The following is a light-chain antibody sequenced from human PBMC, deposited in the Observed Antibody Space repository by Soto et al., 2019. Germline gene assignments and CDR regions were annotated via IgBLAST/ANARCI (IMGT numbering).Light chain of an antibody. Sequence: ENVLTQSSGTLSLSPGERATLSCRASQGVNRYYLAWYQQKPGQAPRLLIYGASSRATGIPDRFSGSGSGTDFTLTISRLEPEDVAVYYCQQYSSSPLTFGGGTKVEI. CDR2: GAS. J-gene: IGKJ4*01. V-gene: IGKV3-20*01. CDR1: QGVNRYY. CDR3: QQYSSSPLT.